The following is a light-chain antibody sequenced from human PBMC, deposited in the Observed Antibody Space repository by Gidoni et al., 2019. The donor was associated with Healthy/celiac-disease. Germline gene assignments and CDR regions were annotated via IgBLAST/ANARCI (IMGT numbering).Light chain of an antibody. V-gene: IGKV1-39*01. J-gene: IGKJ1*01. CDR1: QSISSY. CDR2: AAS. CDR3: QQSYSTPRT. Sequence: SVGDRVTITCRASQSISSYLNWYQQKPGKAPKLLIYAASSLQSGVPSRFSGSGSGTDFTLTISSLQPEDFATYYCQQSYSTPRTFGQXTKVEIK.